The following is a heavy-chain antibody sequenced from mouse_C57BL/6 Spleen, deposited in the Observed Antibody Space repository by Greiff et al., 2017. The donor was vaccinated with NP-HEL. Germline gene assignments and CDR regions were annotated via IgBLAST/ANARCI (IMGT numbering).Heavy chain of an antibody. J-gene: IGHJ2*01. CDR2: IHPNSGST. Sequence: VQLQQPGAELVKPGASVKLSCKASGYTFTSYWMHWVKQRPGQGLEWIGMIHPNSGSTNYNEKFKSKATLTVDKSSSTAYMQLSSLTSEDSAVYFCEREVFTKGYCDYWGQGTTLTVSS. CDR3: EREVFTKGYCDY. V-gene: IGHV1-64*01. D-gene: IGHD2-12*01. CDR1: GYTFTSYW.